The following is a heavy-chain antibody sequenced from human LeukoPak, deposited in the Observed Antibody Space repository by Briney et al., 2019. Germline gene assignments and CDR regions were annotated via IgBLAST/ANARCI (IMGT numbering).Heavy chain of an antibody. J-gene: IGHJ4*02. D-gene: IGHD6-6*01. CDR3: AREGIYGSSSPPGY. CDR2: INHDGSET. CDR1: GFTLSKYW. Sequence: GGSLTLSCAASGFTLSKYWMSWVRQAPGKGLEWVANINHDGSETYYVDSVKGRFTISRDNAKNSLFLQMISLRAEDTAVYYCAREGIYGSSSPPGYWGQGTLVTLSS. V-gene: IGHV3-7*01.